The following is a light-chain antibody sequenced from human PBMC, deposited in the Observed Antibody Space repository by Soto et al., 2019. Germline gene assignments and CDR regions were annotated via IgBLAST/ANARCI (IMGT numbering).Light chain of an antibody. CDR1: QSVSSGY. V-gene: IGKV3-20*01. Sequence: EIVLTQSPGTLSLSPGERATLSCRASQSVSSGYLAWYQQKPGQAPRLLMSGASSRATGIPDRFSGSGSGIDFTLTISGLDPEDFAVYYCQHYGSSPPMYTFGQGTKLEIK. J-gene: IGKJ2*01. CDR2: GAS. CDR3: QHYGSSPPMYT.